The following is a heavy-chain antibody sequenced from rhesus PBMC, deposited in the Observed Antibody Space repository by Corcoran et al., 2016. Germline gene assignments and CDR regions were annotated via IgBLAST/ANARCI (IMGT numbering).Heavy chain of an antibody. CDR1: GFTSGSYY. D-gene: IGHD1-26*01. V-gene: IGHV3-8*01. CDR3: ARRTTLDY. Sequence: EVQLVESGGGLVQPGGSLRLSCTGSGFTSGSYYMFWVRQAPGKVVEWVSASITGGCSKWYTDSVKVRFTISKENDKNTLYLQMDSLRAGDTAVYYCARRTTLDYWGQGVLVTVSS. J-gene: IGHJ4*01. CDR2: SITGGCSK.